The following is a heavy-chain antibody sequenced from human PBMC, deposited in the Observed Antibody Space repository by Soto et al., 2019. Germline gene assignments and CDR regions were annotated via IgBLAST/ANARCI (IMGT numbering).Heavy chain of an antibody. J-gene: IGHJ4*02. D-gene: IGHD2-8*01. CDR3: ARAQGVPYCTNGVCSPRPFDY. Sequence: SSETLSLTCAVSGGSISSGGYSWSWIRQPPGKGLEWIGYIYHSGSTYYNPSLKSRVTISVDRSKNQFSLKLSSVTAADTAVYYCARAQGVPYCTNGVCSPRPFDYWGQGTLVTVSS. V-gene: IGHV4-30-2*01. CDR2: IYHSGST. CDR1: GGSISSGGYS.